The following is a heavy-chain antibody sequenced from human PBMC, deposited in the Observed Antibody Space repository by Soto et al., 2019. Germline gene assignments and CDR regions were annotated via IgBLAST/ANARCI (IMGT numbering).Heavy chain of an antibody. V-gene: IGHV1-69*02. CDR1: GGTFSSYT. CDR3: ATAFTYYCYGMDV. CDR2: IIPILGIA. J-gene: IGHJ6*02. D-gene: IGHD2-15*01. Sequence: QVQLVQSGAEVKKPGSSVKVSCKASGGTFSSYTISWVRQAPGQGLEWMGRIIPILGIANYAQKFQGRVTITADKSTSTAYMELSSLRSEDTAVYYCATAFTYYCYGMDVWGQGTTVTVSS.